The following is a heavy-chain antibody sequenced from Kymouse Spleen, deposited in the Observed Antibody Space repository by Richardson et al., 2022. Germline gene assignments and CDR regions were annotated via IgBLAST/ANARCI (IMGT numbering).Heavy chain of an antibody. J-gene: IGHJ6*02. CDR2: ISYDGSNK. CDR1: GFTFSSYG. V-gene: IGHV3-30*18. Sequence: QVQLVESGGGVVQPGRSLRLSCAASGFTFSSYGMHWVRQAPGKGLEWVAVISYDGSNKYYADSVKGRFTISRDNSKNTLYLQMNSLRAEDTAVYYCAKVITGTTRNYYYYGMDVWGQGTTVTVSS. CDR3: AKVITGTTRNYYYYGMDV. D-gene: IGHD1-7*01.